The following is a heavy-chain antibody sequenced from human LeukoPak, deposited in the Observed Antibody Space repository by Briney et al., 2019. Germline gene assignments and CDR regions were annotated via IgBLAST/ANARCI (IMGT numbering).Heavy chain of an antibody. CDR3: ARAWYSSSWYCCAFDI. J-gene: IGHJ3*02. Sequence: PGRSLRLSCAASGFTFSSYGMHWARQAPGKGLEWVAVIWYDGSNKYYADSVKGRFTISRDNSKNTLYLQMNSLRAEDTAVYYCARAWYSSSWYCCAFDIWGQGTMVTVSS. V-gene: IGHV3-33*01. CDR1: GFTFSSYG. CDR2: IWYDGSNK. D-gene: IGHD6-13*01.